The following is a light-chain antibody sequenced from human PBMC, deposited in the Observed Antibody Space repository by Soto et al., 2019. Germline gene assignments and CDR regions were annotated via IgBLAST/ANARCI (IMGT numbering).Light chain of an antibody. V-gene: IGLV2-8*01. Sequence: QSVLTQPPSASGSPGQSVTISCTGTSSDVGGYNYVSWYQQHPGKAPKLMIYEVNKRPSGVPDRFSGSKSDNTASLTVSGRQAEDEAYYYCSSYAGSNYVIFGGGTKVTVL. J-gene: IGLJ2*01. CDR1: SSDVGGYNY. CDR3: SSYAGSNYVI. CDR2: EVN.